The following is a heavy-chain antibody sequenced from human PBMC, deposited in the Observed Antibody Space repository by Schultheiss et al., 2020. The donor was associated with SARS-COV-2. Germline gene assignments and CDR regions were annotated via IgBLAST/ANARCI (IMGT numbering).Heavy chain of an antibody. V-gene: IGHV3-21*01. D-gene: IGHD1-26*01. CDR2: ISSSSSYI. CDR3: ARASIVGYNYYYYYMDV. Sequence: GGSLRLSCAASGFTFSSYSMNWVRQAPGKGLEWVSYISSSSSYIYYADSVKGRFTISRDNAKNSLYLQMNSLRAEDTAVYYCARASIVGYNYYYYYMDVWGKGTTVTVSS. J-gene: IGHJ6*03. CDR1: GFTFSSYS.